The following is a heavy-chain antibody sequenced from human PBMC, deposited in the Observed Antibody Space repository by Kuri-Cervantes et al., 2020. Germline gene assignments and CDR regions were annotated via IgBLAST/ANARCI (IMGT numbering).Heavy chain of an antibody. CDR2: IYYSGST. J-gene: IGHJ5*02. V-gene: IGHV4-39*01. D-gene: IGHD3-10*01. CDR3: ARSKTQGWFGEGSDWFDP. CDR1: GGSISSSSYY. Sequence: GSLRLSCTVSGGSISSSSYYWGWIRQPPGKGLEWIGSIYYSGSTYYNPSLKSRVTISVDTSKNQFSLKLSSVTAADTAVYYCARSKTQGWFGEGSDWFDPWGQGTLVTVSS.